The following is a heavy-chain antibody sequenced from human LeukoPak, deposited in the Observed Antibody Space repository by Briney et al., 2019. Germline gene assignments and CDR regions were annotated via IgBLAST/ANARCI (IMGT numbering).Heavy chain of an antibody. V-gene: IGHV3-74*01. D-gene: IGHD3-22*01. Sequence: GSLRLSCAASGFSFSTSWMHWVRQGPGKGLVWVSRIKSDGTNAYYADSVKGRFTISRDNARNTLYLQMNSLRAEDTAVYYCASMSDSSGYYLGYWGQGTLVTVSS. J-gene: IGHJ4*02. CDR2: IKSDGTNA. CDR3: ASMSDSSGYYLGY. CDR1: GFSFSTSW.